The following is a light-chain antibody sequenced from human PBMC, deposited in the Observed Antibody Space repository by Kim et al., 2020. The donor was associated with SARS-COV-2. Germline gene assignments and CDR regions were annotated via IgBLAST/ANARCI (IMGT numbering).Light chain of an antibody. Sequence: VAPGKTARITCGGNNIGSKGVHWYQQKPGQAPVLVIYYDSDRPSGIPERFSGSNSGNTATLTISRVEAGDEADYYCQVWDSSSDRVFGGGTKLTVL. V-gene: IGLV3-21*04. CDR2: YDS. CDR3: QVWDSSSDRV. J-gene: IGLJ3*02. CDR1: NIGSKG.